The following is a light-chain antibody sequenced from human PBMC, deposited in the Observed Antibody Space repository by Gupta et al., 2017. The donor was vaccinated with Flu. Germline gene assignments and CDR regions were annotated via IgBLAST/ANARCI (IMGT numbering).Light chain of an antibody. J-gene: IGKJ2*01. Sequence: ATLSLSPGERATLSCRASETISMYLDWYQQKSGQDPRLLIYDASNRATGIPARVRGSGSGTDCTLIISSRETEDFAVDFWQQRGRGYLYSFGQGTKLEIK. CDR1: ETISMY. CDR3: QQRGRGYLYS. CDR2: DAS. V-gene: IGKV3-11*01.